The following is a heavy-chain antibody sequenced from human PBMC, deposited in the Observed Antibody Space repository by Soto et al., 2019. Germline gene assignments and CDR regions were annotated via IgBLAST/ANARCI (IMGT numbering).Heavy chain of an antibody. CDR3: TRSLLGVTDY. V-gene: IGHV3-74*01. J-gene: IGHJ4*02. Sequence: EVQLVESGGGLVQPGGSLRLSCAASGFTFSSSWMHWVSQVPGKGLVWVSRINSDGSTTTYVDSVKGRFTISRDNAKNTLYLQMNSLRPEDTAVYYCTRSLLGVTDYWGQGTLVTVSS. CDR1: GFTFSSSW. D-gene: IGHD2-8*02. CDR2: INSDGSTT.